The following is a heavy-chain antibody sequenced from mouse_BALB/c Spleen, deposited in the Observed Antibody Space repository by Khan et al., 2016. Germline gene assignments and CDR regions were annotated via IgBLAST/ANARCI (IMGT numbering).Heavy chain of an antibody. Sequence: EVQLQESGPGPVKPSQSLSLTCTVTGYSITSDYAWNWIRQFPGNKLEWMGYISYSGSTSYNPSLKSRISITRDTSKNQFFLQLNSVTTEDTATYYCARAPPRWYFDVWGAGTTVTVSS. CDR1: GYSITSDYA. J-gene: IGHJ1*01. CDR2: ISYSGST. CDR3: ARAPPRWYFDV. V-gene: IGHV3-2*02.